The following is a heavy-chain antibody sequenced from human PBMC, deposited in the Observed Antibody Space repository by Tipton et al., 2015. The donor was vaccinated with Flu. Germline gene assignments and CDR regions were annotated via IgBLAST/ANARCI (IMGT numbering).Heavy chain of an antibody. CDR1: GYTFTSYG. V-gene: IGHV1-18*04. Sequence: QSGAEVKKPGASVKVSCKASGYTFTSYGISWVRQAPGQGLEWMGWISAYNGNTNYAQKLQGRVTMTTDTSTSTAYMELRSLRSDDTAVYYCARDHWIQWLAREALFDYWGQGTLVTVSS. J-gene: IGHJ4*02. CDR2: ISAYNGNT. CDR3: ARDHWIQWLAREALFDY. D-gene: IGHD6-19*01.